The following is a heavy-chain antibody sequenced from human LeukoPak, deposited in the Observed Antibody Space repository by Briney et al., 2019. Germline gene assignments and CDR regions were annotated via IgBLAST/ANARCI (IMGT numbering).Heavy chain of an antibody. Sequence: PGGSLRLSCAASGFTFSSYGMHWVRQAPGKGLEWVAVISYDGSNKYYADSVKGRFTISRDNSKNTLYLQMNSLRAEDTAVYYCAKDRKIYGYVWGSYRPYAFDIWGQGTMVTVSS. J-gene: IGHJ3*02. CDR1: GFTFSSYG. CDR3: AKDRKIYGYVWGSYRPYAFDI. V-gene: IGHV3-30*18. CDR2: ISYDGSNK. D-gene: IGHD3-16*02.